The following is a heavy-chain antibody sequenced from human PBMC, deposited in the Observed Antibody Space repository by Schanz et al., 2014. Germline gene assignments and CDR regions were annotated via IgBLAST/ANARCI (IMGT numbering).Heavy chain of an antibody. V-gene: IGHV3-23*01. CDR1: GFNFSDYA. CDR3: TADLWFGAVWGVW. D-gene: IGHD3-10*01. J-gene: IGHJ4*02. Sequence: EVHLLESGGGLVPPGGSLRLSCAASGFNFSDYAMCWVRQAPGKGLEWVSAISGGGGTTYYTDSVKGRFTISRDNSKSALYLQMNSRRAKDAAVYYCTADLWFGAVWGVWWGQGTLVTVSS. CDR2: ISGGGGTT.